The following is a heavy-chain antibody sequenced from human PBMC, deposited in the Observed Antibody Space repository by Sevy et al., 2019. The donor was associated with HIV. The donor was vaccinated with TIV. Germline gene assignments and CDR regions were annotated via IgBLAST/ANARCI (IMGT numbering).Heavy chain of an antibody. D-gene: IGHD3-10*01. CDR3: ARDDGSGSYYGDY. CDR1: GYTFTSYG. V-gene: IGHV1-18*01. Sequence: ASVKVSCKASGYTFTSYGISWVRQAPGQGLEWMGWISAYNGNTNYAQKLQGRVTMTTDTSTSTAYVELRSLGSDDTAVYYCARDDGSGSYYGDYWGQGTLVTVSS. CDR2: ISAYNGNT. J-gene: IGHJ4*02.